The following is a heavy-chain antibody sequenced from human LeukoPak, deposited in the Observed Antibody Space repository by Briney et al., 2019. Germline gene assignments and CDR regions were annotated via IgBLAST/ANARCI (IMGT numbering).Heavy chain of an antibody. CDR2: ISSSGSTI. Sequence: KTWGSLRLSGAGSGFTCSDYYMRWIRQAPGKGLEWVSYISSSGSTIYYADSVKGRFTRYRDNGKNSLDLQMNSLRSDDTAVYYCARGGYYGLGNDFRFDPWGQGTLVTVSS. V-gene: IGHV3-11*01. D-gene: IGHD3-10*01. CDR1: GFTCSDYY. J-gene: IGHJ5*02. CDR3: ARGGYYGLGNDFRFDP.